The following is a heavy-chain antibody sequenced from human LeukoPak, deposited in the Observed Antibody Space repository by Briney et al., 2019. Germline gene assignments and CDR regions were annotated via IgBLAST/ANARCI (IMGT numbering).Heavy chain of an antibody. V-gene: IGHV4-61*02. CDR3: ARGRSGSYGY. CDR2: IYTSGST. J-gene: IGHJ4*02. D-gene: IGHD6-19*01. Sequence: SETLSLTCTVSGGSISSGSYYWSWLRQPAGKGLEWIGRIYTSGSTNCNPSLKSRVTISVDTSKNQFSLKLSSVTAADTAVYYCARGRSGSYGYWGQGTLVTVSS. CDR1: GGSISSGSYY.